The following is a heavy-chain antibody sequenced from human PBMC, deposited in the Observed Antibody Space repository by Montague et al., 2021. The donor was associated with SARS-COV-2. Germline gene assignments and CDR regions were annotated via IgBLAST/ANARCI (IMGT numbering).Heavy chain of an antibody. D-gene: IGHD3-10*01. CDR2: IYHSGST. CDR3: ARDCYDYGSGSYQRWFDP. V-gene: IGHV4-38-2*02. J-gene: IGHJ5*02. Sequence: SETLSLTCTVSGYSISSGYYWGWIRQPPGKGLEWIGSIYHSGSTYYNPSLKSRVTISVDTSKNQFSLKLSSVTAADTAVYYCARDCYDYGSGSYQRWFDPWGQRTLVTVSS. CDR1: GYSISSGYY.